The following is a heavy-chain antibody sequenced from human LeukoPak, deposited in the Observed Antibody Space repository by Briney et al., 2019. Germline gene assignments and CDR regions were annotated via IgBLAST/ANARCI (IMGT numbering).Heavy chain of an antibody. D-gene: IGHD3-22*01. CDR3: AHYDNSGYSFDY. CDR2: MNPNSGNT. J-gene: IGHJ4*02. CDR1: GYTFTSYD. V-gene: IGHV1-8*01. Sequence: GASVKVSCKASGYTFTSYDINWVRQATGQGLEWMGWMNPNSGNTGYAQKFQGRVTMTRNTSISTAYMELSSLRSEDTAVYYCAHYDNSGYSFDYWGQGPLVTVSS.